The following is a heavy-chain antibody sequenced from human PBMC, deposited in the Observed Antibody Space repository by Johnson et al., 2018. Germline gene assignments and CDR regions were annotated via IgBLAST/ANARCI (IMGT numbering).Heavy chain of an antibody. Sequence: VQLVESGAEVKKPGESLKISCKGSGYSFTSYWIGWVRQMPGKGLEWMGIIYPGDSDTRYSPSFQGQVTISADKSISTAYLPWSSLKASDTAMYYCARHHVTTVTTPTGGHNSYYGRDVWGQGTTVTVSS. CDR1: GYSFTSYW. J-gene: IGHJ6*02. D-gene: IGHD4-17*01. V-gene: IGHV5-51*01. CDR2: IYPGDSDT. CDR3: ARHHVTTVTTPTGGHNSYYGRDV.